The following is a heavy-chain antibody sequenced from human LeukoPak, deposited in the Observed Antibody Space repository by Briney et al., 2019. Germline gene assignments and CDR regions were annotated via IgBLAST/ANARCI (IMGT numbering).Heavy chain of an antibody. Sequence: PGGSLRLSCAASGFTFSSSGMHWVRQAPGKGLEWVAFIRYEGSNKYYVDSVKGRFTISRDNSKNTLYLQMDSLRAEDTAVYYCARAYYGSGTSHFDSWGQGTLVTVSS. CDR2: IRYEGSNK. J-gene: IGHJ4*02. D-gene: IGHD3-10*01. V-gene: IGHV3-30*02. CDR1: GFTFSSSG. CDR3: ARAYYGSGTSHFDS.